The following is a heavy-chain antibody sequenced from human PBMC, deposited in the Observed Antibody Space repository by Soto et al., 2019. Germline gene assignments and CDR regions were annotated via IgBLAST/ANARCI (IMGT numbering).Heavy chain of an antibody. CDR3: ARGTPVMDIVVVPAAMDY. Sequence: ASVKVSCKASGYTFTSYYMHWVRQAPGQGLEWMGIINPSGGSTSYAQKFQGRVTMTRDTSTSTVYMELSSLRSEDTAVYYCARGTPVMDIVVVPAAMDYWGQGTLVTVSS. D-gene: IGHD2-2*03. V-gene: IGHV1-46*01. J-gene: IGHJ4*02. CDR2: INPSGGST. CDR1: GYTFTSYY.